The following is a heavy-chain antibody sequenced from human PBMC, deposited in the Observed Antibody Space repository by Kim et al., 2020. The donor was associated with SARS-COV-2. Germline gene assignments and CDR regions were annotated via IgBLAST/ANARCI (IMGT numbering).Heavy chain of an antibody. V-gene: IGHV3-49*03. CDR2: IRSKAYGGTT. CDR1: GFTFGDYA. CDR3: TRGGTDYYDSSGLAATGY. D-gene: IGHD3-22*01. J-gene: IGHJ4*02. Sequence: GGSLRLSCTASGFTFGDYAMSWFRQAPGKGLEWVGLIRSKAYGGTTEYAASVKGRFTISRDDSKSIAYLQMNSLKTEDTDVYYCTRGGTDYYDSSGLAATGYWGQGTLVTVSS.